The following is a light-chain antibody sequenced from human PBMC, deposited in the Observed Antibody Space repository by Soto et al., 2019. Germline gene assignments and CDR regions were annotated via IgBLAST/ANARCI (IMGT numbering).Light chain of an antibody. CDR1: SSNFGAGYG. Sequence: QSVLPQPPSVSGAPGQRVPISCTGRSSNFGAGYGVPWYIQLPGTAPNLLVYGDSNRPSGVPDRFSGSKSDTSASLAITGLQAADEADYYCQSYDSSLSGVIFGGGTKLTVL. CDR2: GDS. V-gene: IGLV1-40*01. J-gene: IGLJ2*01. CDR3: QSYDSSLSGVI.